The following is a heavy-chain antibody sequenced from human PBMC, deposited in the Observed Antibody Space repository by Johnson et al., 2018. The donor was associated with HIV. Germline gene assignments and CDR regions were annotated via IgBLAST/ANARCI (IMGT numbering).Heavy chain of an antibody. V-gene: IGHV3-64*01. J-gene: IGHJ3*02. Sequence: VQLVESGGGLVQPGGSLRLSCAASGFTFSSYAMHWVRQAPGKGLEYVSAISSNGGSTYYANSVKGRFTISRDNSKNTLYLQMGSLRAEDMAVYYCARGITGNRGDAFDIWCQGTMVTVSS. CDR2: ISSNGGST. D-gene: IGHD1-20*01. CDR3: ARGITGNRGDAFDI. CDR1: GFTFSSYA.